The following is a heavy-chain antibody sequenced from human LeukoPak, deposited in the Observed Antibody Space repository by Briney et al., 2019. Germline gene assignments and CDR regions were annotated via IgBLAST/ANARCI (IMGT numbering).Heavy chain of an antibody. Sequence: GGSLRLSCAASGFTFSSYGMHWVRQAPGKGLEWVAVIWYDGSNKYYADSVKGRFTISRDNSKNTLYLQMNSLRAEDTAVYYCARDGIVVVPAAMGYYYYGMDVWGQGTTVTVSS. CDR2: IWYDGSNK. J-gene: IGHJ6*02. D-gene: IGHD2-2*01. CDR1: GFTFSSYG. CDR3: ARDGIVVVPAAMGYYYYGMDV. V-gene: IGHV3-33*01.